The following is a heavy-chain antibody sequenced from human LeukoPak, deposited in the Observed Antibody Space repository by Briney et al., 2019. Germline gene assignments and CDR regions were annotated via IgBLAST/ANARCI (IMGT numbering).Heavy chain of an antibody. J-gene: IGHJ4*02. CDR3: AGHSRGSSSFI. V-gene: IGHV3-7*05. Sequence: GGSLRLSCAPSGFTFSDYWMSWVRQAPGKGLEWVAGINQDGNDKYYVDCVKGRFTFSRDNAKCSLYLQMTSLWVEETAVYYCAGHSRGSSSFIWGQGTLVTVSS. CDR2: INQDGNDK. CDR1: GFTFSDYW. D-gene: IGHD6-6*01.